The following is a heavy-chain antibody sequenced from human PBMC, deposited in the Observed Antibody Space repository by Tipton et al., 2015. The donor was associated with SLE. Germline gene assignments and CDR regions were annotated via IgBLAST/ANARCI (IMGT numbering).Heavy chain of an antibody. Sequence: TLSLTCTVSVVSISSYYWSWIRQPPGKGLEWIGYIYYSGSTNYNPSLKSRVTISVDTSKNQFSLKLSSVTAADTAVYYCARTYYYDSSGYYPGFDYWGQGTLVTVSS. CDR1: VVSISSYY. D-gene: IGHD3-22*01. CDR3: ARTYYYDSSGYYPGFDY. J-gene: IGHJ4*02. CDR2: IYYSGST. V-gene: IGHV4-59*01.